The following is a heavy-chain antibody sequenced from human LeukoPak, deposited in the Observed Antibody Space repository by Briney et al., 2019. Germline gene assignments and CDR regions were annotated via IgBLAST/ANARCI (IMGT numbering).Heavy chain of an antibody. CDR3: TRDPRHFDS. J-gene: IGHJ5*01. CDR2: VSTSGGDT. Sequence: GSLRLSCAASGFTFSTYAMSWVRQAPGKGLEWVSSVSTSGGDTYNADSVKGRFTISRDNAKNSLYLQMSSLRVEDTAVYYCTRDPRHFDSCGQGTLVTVSS. CDR1: GFTFSTYA. D-gene: IGHD6-6*01. V-gene: IGHV3-21*01.